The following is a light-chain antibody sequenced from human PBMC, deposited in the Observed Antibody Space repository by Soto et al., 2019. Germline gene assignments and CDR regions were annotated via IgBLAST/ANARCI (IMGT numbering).Light chain of an antibody. V-gene: IGLV2-11*01. Sequence: QSALTQPRSVSGSPGQSVAISCTGTSSDVGGYNYVSWYQQHPGKAPKLIIYDVSERPSGVPDRFSGSKSGNTASLTISGLQAEDEADYYCCLFAGSYTFVFGGGTKLTVL. CDR1: SSDVGGYNY. CDR2: DVS. CDR3: CLFAGSYTFV. J-gene: IGLJ2*01.